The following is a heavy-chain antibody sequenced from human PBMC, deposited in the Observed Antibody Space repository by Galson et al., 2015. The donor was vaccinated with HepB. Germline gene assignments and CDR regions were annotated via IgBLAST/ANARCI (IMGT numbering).Heavy chain of an antibody. J-gene: IGHJ4*02. CDR3: ARDVAGGYDSTGFYSYYFDY. CDR1: GFTFSSYG. Sequence: SLRLSCAASGFTFSSYGMNWVRQAPGKGLEWVSYISWTSNTIYYAASVKGRFTISRDNAKNSLFLQMNSLRAEDTAVYYCARDVAGGYDSTGFYSYYFDYWGQGTLVTVSS. V-gene: IGHV3-48*01. CDR2: ISWTSNTI. D-gene: IGHD3-22*01.